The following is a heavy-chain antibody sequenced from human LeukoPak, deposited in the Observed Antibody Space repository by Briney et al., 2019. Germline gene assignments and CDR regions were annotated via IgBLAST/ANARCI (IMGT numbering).Heavy chain of an antibody. CDR3: ARGRSSMVRGYYYYYMDV. D-gene: IGHD3-10*01. Sequence: SETLSLTCSVSGGSISSSSYYWGWIRQPPGKGLEWIGSIYNTGSTHYNPSFKSRVTISVDTSKNQFSLKLSSVTAADTAVYYCARGRSSMVRGYYYYYMDVWGKGTTVTISS. V-gene: IGHV4-39*07. CDR1: GGSISSSSYY. CDR2: IYNTGST. J-gene: IGHJ6*03.